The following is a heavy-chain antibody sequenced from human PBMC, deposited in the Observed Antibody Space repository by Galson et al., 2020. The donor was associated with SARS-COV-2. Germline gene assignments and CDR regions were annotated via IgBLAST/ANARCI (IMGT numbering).Heavy chain of an antibody. J-gene: IGHJ4*02. D-gene: IGHD3-22*01. CDR2: IIPIFGTA. CDR3: ARAGKYDSSGYYEDY. V-gene: IGHV1-69*13. Sequence: SLKVSCKASGGTFSSYAISWVRQAPGQGLEWMGGIIPIFGTANYAQKFQGRVTITADESTSTAYMELSSLRSEDTAVYYCARAGKYDSSGYYEDYWGQGTLVTVSS. CDR1: GGTFSSYA.